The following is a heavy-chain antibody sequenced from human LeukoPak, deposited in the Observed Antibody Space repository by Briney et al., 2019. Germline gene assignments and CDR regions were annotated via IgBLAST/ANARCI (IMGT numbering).Heavy chain of an antibody. CDR1: GGTFSSYA. CDR2: IIPIFGTA. Sequence: SVKVSCKASGGTFSSYAISWVLQAPGQGLEWMGGIIPIFGTANYAQKFQGRVTITADESTSTAYMELSSLRSEDTAVYYCARDRGRIAAAGTILWFDPWGQGTLVTVSS. V-gene: IGHV1-69*13. J-gene: IGHJ5*02. CDR3: ARDRGRIAAAGTILWFDP. D-gene: IGHD6-13*01.